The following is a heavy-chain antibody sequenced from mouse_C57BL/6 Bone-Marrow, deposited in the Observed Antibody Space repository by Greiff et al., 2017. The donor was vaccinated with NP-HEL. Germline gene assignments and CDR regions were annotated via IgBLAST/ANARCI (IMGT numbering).Heavy chain of an antibody. J-gene: IGHJ1*03. CDR3: ARREVTWYFDV. CDR1: GFTFSDYG. D-gene: IGHD2-2*01. CDR2: ISSGSSTI. Sequence: EVKLMESGGGLVKPGGSLKLSCAASGFTFSDYGMHWVRQAPEKGLEWVAYISSGSSTIYYADTVKGRFTISRDNAKNTLFLQMTSLRSEDTAMYYCARREVTWYFDVWGTGTTVTVSS. V-gene: IGHV5-17*01.